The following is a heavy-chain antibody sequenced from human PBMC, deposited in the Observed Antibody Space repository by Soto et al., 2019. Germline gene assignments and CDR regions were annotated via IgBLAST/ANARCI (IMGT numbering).Heavy chain of an antibody. CDR1: GFTFSSYA. CDR2: ISGSDGST. CDR3: AKIIAARLYYYYGMDV. Sequence: GGSLRLSCAASGFTFSSYAMSWVRQAPGKGLEWVSAISGSDGSTYFADSVKGRFTISRDNSKNTLYLQMNSLRAEDTAVYYFAKIIAARLYYYYGMDVWGQGTTVTVSS. J-gene: IGHJ6*02. V-gene: IGHV3-23*01. D-gene: IGHD6-6*01.